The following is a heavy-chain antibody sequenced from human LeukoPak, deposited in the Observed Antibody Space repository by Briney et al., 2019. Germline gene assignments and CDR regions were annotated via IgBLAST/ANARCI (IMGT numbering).Heavy chain of an antibody. CDR2: ISSSGRKI. V-gene: IGHV3-48*03. D-gene: IGHD1-7*01. Sequence: AGASLRLSCAASGFSFSSYEMNWVRQAPGKGLEWISFISSSGRKIYYTDSVKGRFTISRDNAKNSLYLQMNSLRAEDTAVYYCAGDWGDEEWELHFDYWGQGTLVTVSS. CDR1: GFSFSSYE. CDR3: AGDWGDEEWELHFDY. J-gene: IGHJ4*02.